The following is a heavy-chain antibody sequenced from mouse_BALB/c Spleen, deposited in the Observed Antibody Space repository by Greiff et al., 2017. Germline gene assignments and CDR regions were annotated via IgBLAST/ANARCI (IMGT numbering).Heavy chain of an antibody. Sequence: EVKLVESGGGLVKPGGSLKLSCAASGFTFSSYAMSWVRQTPEKRLEWVASISSGGSTYYPDSVKGRFTISRDNARNILYLQMSSLRSEDTAMYYCARGTYDGYYAWFAYWGQGTLVTVSA. CDR2: ISSGGST. V-gene: IGHV5-6-5*01. D-gene: IGHD2-3*01. J-gene: IGHJ3*01. CDR1: GFTFSSYA. CDR3: ARGTYDGYYAWFAY.